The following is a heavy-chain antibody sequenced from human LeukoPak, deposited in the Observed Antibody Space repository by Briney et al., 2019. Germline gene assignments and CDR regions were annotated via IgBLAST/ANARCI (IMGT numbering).Heavy chain of an antibody. CDR1: GGTFSSYT. CDR3: ASQYSSGPFDY. D-gene: IGHD6-19*01. J-gene: IGHJ4*02. Sequence: SVKVSCKASGGTFSSYTISWVRQAPGQGLEWMGRIIPILGITNYAQKFQGRVTITTDESTSTAYMELSSLRSEDTAVYYCASQYSSGPFDYWGQGTLVTVSS. CDR2: IIPILGIT. V-gene: IGHV1-69*02.